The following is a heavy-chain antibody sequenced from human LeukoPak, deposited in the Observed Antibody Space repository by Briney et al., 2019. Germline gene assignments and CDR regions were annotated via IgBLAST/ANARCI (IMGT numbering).Heavy chain of an antibody. CDR1: NFAFSTYA. CDR3: TKDPNGDYVGAFDF. V-gene: IGHV3-23*01. Sequence: GGFLRLSCAASNFAFSTYAMTWVRQAPGQGLEWVSSISVLGFDTSYADSVKGRFTISRDNSQSTLFLQMNGLRAEDTAVYYCTKDPNGDYVGAFDFWGQGTMVTVSS. CDR2: ISVLGFDT. J-gene: IGHJ3*01. D-gene: IGHD4-17*01.